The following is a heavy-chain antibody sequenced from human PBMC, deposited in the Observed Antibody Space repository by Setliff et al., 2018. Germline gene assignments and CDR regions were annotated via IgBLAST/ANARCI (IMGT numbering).Heavy chain of an antibody. D-gene: IGHD6-13*01. CDR1: GYAFINYY. CDR3: ARGGVAAAGKKGVFEH. CDR2: INTGGGSA. J-gene: IGHJ4*02. V-gene: IGHV1-46*01. Sequence: ASVKVSCKASGYAFINYYMFWVRQAPGQGPEWMGTINTGGGSASIVDQFQGRVTMTRDTSTSTVYLELNSLRPDDTAVYFCARGGVAAAGKKGVFEHWGQGTLVTVSS.